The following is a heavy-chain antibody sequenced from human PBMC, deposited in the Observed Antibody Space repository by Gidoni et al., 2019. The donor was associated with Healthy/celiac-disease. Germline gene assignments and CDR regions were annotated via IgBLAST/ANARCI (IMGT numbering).Heavy chain of an antibody. CDR1: GFTFSSYG. Sequence: QVQLVESGGGVVQPGWSLRLSCAASGFTFSSYGMLWVRQAPGKGVEGVAVIWYDGSNKYYADSVKGRFTISRDNSKNTLYLQMNSLRAEDTAVYYCARDPRSEYQLLYDPYDAFDIWGQGTMVTVSS. V-gene: IGHV3-33*01. CDR2: IWYDGSNK. CDR3: ARDPRSEYQLLYDPYDAFDI. D-gene: IGHD2-2*02. J-gene: IGHJ3*02.